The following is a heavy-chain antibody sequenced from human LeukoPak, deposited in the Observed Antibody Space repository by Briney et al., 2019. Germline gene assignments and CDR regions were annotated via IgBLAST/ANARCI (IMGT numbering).Heavy chain of an antibody. Sequence: PGGSLRLSCAASGFTFSSYGMHWVRQAPGKGLEWVAVISYDGSNKYYADSVKGRFTISRDNSKNTLYLQMNSLRAEDTAVYYCAKVGGYYLLDYWGQGTLVTVSS. CDR2: ISYDGSNK. CDR1: GFTFSSYG. D-gene: IGHD3-10*01. J-gene: IGHJ4*02. CDR3: AKVGGYYLLDY. V-gene: IGHV3-30*18.